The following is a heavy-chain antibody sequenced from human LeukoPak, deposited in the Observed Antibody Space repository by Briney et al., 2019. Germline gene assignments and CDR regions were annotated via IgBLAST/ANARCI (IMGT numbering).Heavy chain of an antibody. D-gene: IGHD2-15*01. CDR2: FDPEDGET. CDR1: GYTLTELS. J-gene: IGHJ3*02. CDR3: ARDRYCSGGSCYFQGALNAFDI. V-gene: IGHV1-24*01. Sequence: ASVKVSCKVSGYTLTELSMHWVRQAPGKGLEWMGGFDPEDGETIYAQKFQGRVTMTEDTSTDTAYMELSSLRSEDTAVYYCARDRYCSGGSCYFQGALNAFDIWGQGTMVTVSS.